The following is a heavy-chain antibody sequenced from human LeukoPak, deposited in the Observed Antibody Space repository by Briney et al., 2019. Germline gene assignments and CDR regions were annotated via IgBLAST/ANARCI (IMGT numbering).Heavy chain of an antibody. CDR1: GFTFGSYA. CDR2: IAAGGGGI. D-gene: IGHD3-10*01. Sequence: GGSLRLSCAASGFTFGSYALTWVRQAPGKGLEWVSVIAAGGGGIQYADSVKGRFIISRDNSKNTLYLQMNNLRAEDTAVYYCAKDRFASGSFFDYWGQGTLVTVSS. V-gene: IGHV3-23*01. CDR3: AKDRFASGSFFDY. J-gene: IGHJ4*02.